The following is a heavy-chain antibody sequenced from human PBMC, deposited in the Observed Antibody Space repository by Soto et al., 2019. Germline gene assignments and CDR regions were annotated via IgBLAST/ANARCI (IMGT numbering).Heavy chain of an antibody. Sequence: GGSLRLSCAASGFSFSDFYMSWIRQAPGKGLEWISYISSSSIHRKYADSVKGRFTISRDNAKNSLYLQMNSLRAEDTAVYYCARVFGELDFDYWGQGILVTVSS. J-gene: IGHJ4*02. V-gene: IGHV3-11*05. CDR3: ARVFGELDFDY. CDR2: ISSSSIHR. CDR1: GFSFSDFY. D-gene: IGHD3-10*02.